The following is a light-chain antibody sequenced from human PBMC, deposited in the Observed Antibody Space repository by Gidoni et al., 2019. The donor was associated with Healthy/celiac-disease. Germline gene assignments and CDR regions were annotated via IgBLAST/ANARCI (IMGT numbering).Light chain of an antibody. CDR1: QDITNY. J-gene: IGKJ1*01. CDR2: DAS. Sequence: DIQMTQSPSSLSASVGDRVTITCQTSQDITNYLNWYQQKPGKAPKLLIYDASKLETGVPSRFSGSGSGTDFTFTISSLQPEDIATYYCQQYDNLPPSWTFGQGTKLEIK. CDR3: QQYDNLPPSWT. V-gene: IGKV1-33*01.